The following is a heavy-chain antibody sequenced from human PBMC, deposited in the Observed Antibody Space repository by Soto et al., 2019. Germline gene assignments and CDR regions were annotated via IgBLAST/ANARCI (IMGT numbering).Heavy chain of an antibody. V-gene: IGHV4-39*01. CDR1: CGSIISSSYY. Sequence: NPSETLSLTCTFSCGSIISSSYYWGWIRQPPGKGLEWIGSIYYSGYTYYNPSLKSRVTISVDTSKNQFSLKLSSVTAADTAVYYCARHAMEQLGIVIWFDPWGQGTLVTVSS. D-gene: IGHD6-6*01. CDR3: ARHAMEQLGIVIWFDP. CDR2: IYYSGYT. J-gene: IGHJ5*02.